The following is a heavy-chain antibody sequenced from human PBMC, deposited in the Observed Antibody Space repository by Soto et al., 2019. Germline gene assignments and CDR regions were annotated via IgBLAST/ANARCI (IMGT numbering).Heavy chain of an antibody. CDR3: ARAHYGDYGYGMDV. CDR2: IYHSGST. D-gene: IGHD4-17*01. CDR1: GGSISSGGYS. V-gene: IGHV4-30-2*01. J-gene: IGHJ6*02. Sequence: SETLSLTCAASGGSISSGGYSWSWIRQPPGKGPEWIGYIYHSGSTYYNPSLKSRVTISVDRSKNQFSLKLSSVTAADAAVYYCARAHYGDYGYGMDVWGQGTTVTVSS.